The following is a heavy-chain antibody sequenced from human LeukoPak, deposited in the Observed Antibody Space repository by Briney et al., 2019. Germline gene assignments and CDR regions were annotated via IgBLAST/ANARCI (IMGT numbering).Heavy chain of an antibody. CDR3: AARYCSCGSCSLVDP. CDR2: ISSSSSYI. Sequence: GGSLRLSCAASGFTFSSYSMNWVRQAPGNGPEWVSSISSSSSYIYYADSVKGRFTISRDNAKNSLYLQMNSLRAEDTAVYYCAARYCSCGSCSLVDPWGQGTLVTVSS. CDR1: GFTFSSYS. D-gene: IGHD2-15*01. V-gene: IGHV3-21*01. J-gene: IGHJ5*02.